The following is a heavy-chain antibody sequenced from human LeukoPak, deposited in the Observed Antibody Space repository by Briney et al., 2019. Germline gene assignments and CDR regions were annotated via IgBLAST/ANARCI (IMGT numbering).Heavy chain of an antibody. CDR3: ARGDGYNLGFDY. V-gene: IGHV4-4*07. CDR2: IYTSGST. CDR1: DGSISSYY. J-gene: IGHJ4*02. D-gene: IGHD5-24*01. Sequence: PSETLSLTCTVSDGSISSYYWSWIRQPAGKGLAWIGRIYTSGSTNYNPSLKSRVTMSVDTSKNRFSLKLSSVAAADTAVCYCARGDGYNLGFDYWGQGTLVTVSS.